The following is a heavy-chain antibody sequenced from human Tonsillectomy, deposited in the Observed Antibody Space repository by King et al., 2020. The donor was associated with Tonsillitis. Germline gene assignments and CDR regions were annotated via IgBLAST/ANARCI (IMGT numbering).Heavy chain of an antibody. CDR1: GGSISSSSYY. CDR3: AREGGDYGDYDLDY. CDR2: IYYSGST. J-gene: IGHJ4*02. Sequence: QVQLQESGPGLVKPSETLSLTCTVSGGSISSSSYYWGWIRQPPGKGLEWIGSIYYSGSTYYNQSLKSRVTISVDTSKNQFSLKLSSVTAADTAVYYCAREGGDYGDYDLDYWGQGTLVTVSS. V-gene: IGHV4-39*07. D-gene: IGHD4-17*01.